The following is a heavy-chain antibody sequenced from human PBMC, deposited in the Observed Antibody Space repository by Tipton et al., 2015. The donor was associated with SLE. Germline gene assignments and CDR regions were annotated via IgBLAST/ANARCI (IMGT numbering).Heavy chain of an antibody. CDR1: GFTFSSYS. CDR3: ARDPLSDYIWGSYRSGAFDY. V-gene: IGHV3-21*01. D-gene: IGHD3-16*02. Sequence: SLRLSCAASGFTFSSYSMNWVRQAPGKGLEWVSSISSSSSYIYYADSVKGRFTISRDNAKNSLYLQMNSLRAEDTAVYYCARDPLSDYIWGSYRSGAFDYWGQGTLVTVSS. J-gene: IGHJ4*02. CDR2: ISSSSSYI.